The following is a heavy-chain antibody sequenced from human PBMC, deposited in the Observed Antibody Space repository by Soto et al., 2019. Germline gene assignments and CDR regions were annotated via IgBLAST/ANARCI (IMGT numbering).Heavy chain of an antibody. J-gene: IGHJ4*02. CDR1: GYTFTTYD. CDR3: ARALGYSSTSRLDL. V-gene: IGHV1-8*01. D-gene: IGHD6-19*01. Sequence: QVQLVQSGAEVEKPGASVKVSCKASGYTFTTYDFNWVRQAPGHGLEWMGWMNPDTGNTCYAQKFQGRVTMTRDTSISTAFMALSGLTAEDTAVYYCARALGYSSTSRLDLWGQGTLVTVSS. CDR2: MNPDTGNT.